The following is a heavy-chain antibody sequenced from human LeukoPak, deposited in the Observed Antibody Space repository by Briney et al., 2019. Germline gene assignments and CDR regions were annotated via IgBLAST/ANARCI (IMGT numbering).Heavy chain of an antibody. J-gene: IGHJ4*02. CDR2: IYSGGST. CDR3: ARVSGGDYGDYQLDY. CDR1: GFTVSSNY. Sequence: PGGSLRLSCAASGFTVSSNYMSWVRQAPGKGLEWVSVIYSGGSTYYADSVKGRFTISRHNSKNTLYLQMNSLRAEDTAVYYCARVSGGDYGDYQLDYWGQGTLVTVSS. D-gene: IGHD4-17*01. V-gene: IGHV3-53*04.